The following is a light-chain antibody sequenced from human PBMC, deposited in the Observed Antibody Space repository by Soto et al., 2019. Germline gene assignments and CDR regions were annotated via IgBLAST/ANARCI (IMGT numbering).Light chain of an antibody. Sequence: IVLTQCACTLSLSPGERATLSCRASQGVXSSYLAWYQQKPGQAPGLLXYCASSRATGIPDRLSGSGSATDFTLTISRLEPDDFAVYYFQQYGSASWTFGQGTKVDIK. CDR3: QQYGSASWT. V-gene: IGKV3-20*01. J-gene: IGKJ1*01. CDR1: QGVXSSY. CDR2: CAS.